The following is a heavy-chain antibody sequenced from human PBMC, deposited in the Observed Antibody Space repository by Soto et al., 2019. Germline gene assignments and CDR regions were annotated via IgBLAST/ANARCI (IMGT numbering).Heavy chain of an antibody. J-gene: IGHJ4*02. CDR1: GDSISSYY. D-gene: IGHD3-22*01. Sequence: QVQLQESGPGLVKPSETLSLTCAVSGDSISSYYCMWIRQPPGKGLESIGYLYYGRSANYNPSLKSLVTLSVDTSTNQCSLTLSSMTAADTAVYYCSLRSMAVVPEYWGQGTLVPVSS. CDR3: SLRSMAVVPEY. V-gene: IGHV4-59*01. CDR2: LYYGRSA.